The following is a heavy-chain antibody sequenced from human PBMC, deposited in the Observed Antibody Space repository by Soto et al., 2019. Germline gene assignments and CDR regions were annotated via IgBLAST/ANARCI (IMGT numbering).Heavy chain of an antibody. Sequence: QLQLQESGPGLVKPSETLSLTCTVSGGSISSSSYYWGWIRQPPGKGLEWMGSIYYSWSTSYNPSHQRRRPLHEDTSKTHFPPELSSVTAADTAVYYGARGGNWFDPWGQGTLVTVSS. CDR1: GGSISSSSYY. V-gene: IGHV4-39*01. CDR2: IYYSWST. J-gene: IGHJ5*02. D-gene: IGHD3-16*01. CDR3: ARGGNWFDP.